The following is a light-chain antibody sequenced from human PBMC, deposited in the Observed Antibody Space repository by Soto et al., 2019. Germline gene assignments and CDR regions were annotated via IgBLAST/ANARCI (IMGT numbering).Light chain of an antibody. CDR3: QQYGSSPLT. V-gene: IGKV3-20*01. CDR1: QSVSSSY. J-gene: IGKJ2*01. CDR2: GAS. Sequence: EIVLTQSPGTLSLSPGERATLSCRASQSVSSSYLAWYQQKPGKAPRLLIYGASSRATGIPDRFSGSGSGTDFTLTISRLEPEDCAVYYCQQYGSSPLTFGQGTKLEIK.